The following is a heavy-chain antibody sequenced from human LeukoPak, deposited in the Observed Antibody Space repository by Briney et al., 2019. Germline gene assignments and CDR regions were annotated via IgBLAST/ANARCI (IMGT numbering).Heavy chain of an antibody. CDR2: ISYDGSNK. CDR1: GFTFSSYG. V-gene: IGHV3-30*18. D-gene: IGHD3-16*01. Sequence: QPGGSLRLSCAASGFTFSSYGMHWVRQAPGKGLEWVAVISYDGSNKYYADSVKGRFTISRDNSKNTLYLQMNSLRVEDTAVYYCAKDQYDYVRGEFDYWGQGTLVTVSS. J-gene: IGHJ4*02. CDR3: AKDQYDYVRGEFDY.